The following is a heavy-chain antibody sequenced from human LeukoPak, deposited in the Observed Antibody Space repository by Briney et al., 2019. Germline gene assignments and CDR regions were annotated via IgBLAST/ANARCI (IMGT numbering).Heavy chain of an antibody. CDR3: AKPRSGWYFFDY. V-gene: IGHV3-23*01. CDR2: ISGSGGST. Sequence: PGGSLRLSCAASGFTFSSYAMSWVRQAPGKGLEWVSAISGSGGSTHYADSVKGRFTISRDNSKNTLYLQMNSLRAEDTAVYYCAKPRSGWYFFDYWGQGTLVTVSS. J-gene: IGHJ4*02. D-gene: IGHD6-19*01. CDR1: GFTFSSYA.